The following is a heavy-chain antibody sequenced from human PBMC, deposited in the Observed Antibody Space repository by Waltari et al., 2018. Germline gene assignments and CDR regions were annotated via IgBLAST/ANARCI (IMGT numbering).Heavy chain of an antibody. D-gene: IGHD6-19*01. CDR1: GFTFRSYP. CDR3: AKGGSGWPYYFDY. CDR2: ISGSGDNT. V-gene: IGHV3-23*01. J-gene: IGHJ4*02. Sequence: EVQLLESGGGLVQPGGSLRLSCAASGFTFRSYPMSWVRQAPGKGLEWVSAISGSGDNTYYIDSVKGRFTVSRDNSKNTLYLQMNSLRAEDTAVYYCAKGGSGWPYYFDYWGQGTLVSVSS.